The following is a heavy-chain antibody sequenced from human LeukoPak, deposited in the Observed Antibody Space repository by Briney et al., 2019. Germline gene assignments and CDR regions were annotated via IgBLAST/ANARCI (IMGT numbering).Heavy chain of an antibody. J-gene: IGHJ1*01. CDR1: GFTFSSYA. V-gene: IGHV3-23*01. Sequence: GGSLRLSCAASGFTFSSYAMSWVCQAPGKGLEWVSAISGSGGSTYYADSVKGRFTISRDNSKNTLYLQMNSLRAEDTAVYYCAKDRGYDSSGYSFQHWGQGTLVTVSS. CDR2: ISGSGGST. CDR3: AKDRGYDSSGYSFQH. D-gene: IGHD3-22*01.